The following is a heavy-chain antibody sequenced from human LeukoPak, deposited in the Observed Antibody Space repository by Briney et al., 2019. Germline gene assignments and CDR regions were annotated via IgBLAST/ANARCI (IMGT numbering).Heavy chain of an antibody. Sequence: SETLSLTCTAFGGSISSYYWSWIRQPPGKGLEWIGYIYYSGSTNYNPSLKSRVTISVDTSKNQFSLKLSSVTAADTAVYYCARGVVVPAAVLYYGMDVWGQGTTVTVSS. V-gene: IGHV4-59*13. CDR1: GGSISSYY. CDR3: ARGVVVPAAVLYYGMDV. D-gene: IGHD2-2*01. CDR2: IYYSGST. J-gene: IGHJ6*02.